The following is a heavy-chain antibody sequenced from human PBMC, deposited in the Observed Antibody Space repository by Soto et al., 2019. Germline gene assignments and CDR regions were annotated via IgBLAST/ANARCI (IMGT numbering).Heavy chain of an antibody. CDR2: IKQDGSEK. CDR3: ARVGYDFWSGYYPPHYGMDV. D-gene: IGHD3-3*01. J-gene: IGHJ6*02. CDR1: GFTFSSYW. Sequence: PGGSLRLSCAASGFTFSSYWMSWVRQAPGKGLEWVANIKQDGSEKYYVDSVKGRFTISRDNAKNSLYLQMNSLRAEDTAVYYCARVGYDFWSGYYPPHYGMDVWGQGTTVTVSS. V-gene: IGHV3-7*01.